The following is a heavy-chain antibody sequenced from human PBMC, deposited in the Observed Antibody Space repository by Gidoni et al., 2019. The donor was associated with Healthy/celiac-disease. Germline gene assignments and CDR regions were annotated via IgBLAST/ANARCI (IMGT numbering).Heavy chain of an antibody. J-gene: IGHJ6*02. CDR2: LSSSSSTI. Sequence: EVQLVESGGGLVQPGGSLRLSCAASGFTFSSYSMNWVRQAPGKGLEWVSYLSSSSSTIYYADSVKGRFTISRDNAKNSLYLQMNSLRAEDTAVYYCARDEVYYDSSGLPSGYYYYGMDVWGQGTTVTVSS. D-gene: IGHD3-22*01. CDR1: GFTFSSYS. CDR3: ARDEVYYDSSGLPSGYYYYGMDV. V-gene: IGHV3-48*01.